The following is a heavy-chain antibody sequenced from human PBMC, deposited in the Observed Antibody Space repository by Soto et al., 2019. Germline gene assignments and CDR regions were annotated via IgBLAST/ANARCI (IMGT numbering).Heavy chain of an antibody. V-gene: IGHV3-30-3*01. D-gene: IGHD6-19*01. CDR1: GFTFSSYA. CDR3: ARDSYSSGWYHDY. J-gene: IGHJ4*02. Sequence: PVGSLRLSCAASGFTFSSYAMHWVRQAPGKGLEWVAVISYDGSNKYYADSVKGRFTISRVNSKNTPYLQMNSLRAEDTAVYYCARDSYSSGWYHDYWGQGTLVTVSS. CDR2: ISYDGSNK.